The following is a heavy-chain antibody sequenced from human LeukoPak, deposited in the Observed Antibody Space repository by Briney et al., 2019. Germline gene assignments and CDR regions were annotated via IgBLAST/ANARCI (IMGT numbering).Heavy chain of an antibody. D-gene: IGHD4-11*01. Sequence: SVKVSCKASGGTFSSYAISWVRQAPGQGLEWMGRIIPILGIANYAQKFQGRVTITADKSTSTAYMELSSLRSEDTAVYYCARGSNYFSLGFGYWGQGTLVTVSS. J-gene: IGHJ4*02. CDR3: ARGSNYFSLGFGY. CDR1: GGTFSSYA. V-gene: IGHV1-69*04. CDR2: IIPILGIA.